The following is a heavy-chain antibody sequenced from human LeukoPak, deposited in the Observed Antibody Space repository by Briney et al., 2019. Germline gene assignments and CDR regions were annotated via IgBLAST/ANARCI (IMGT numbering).Heavy chain of an antibody. D-gene: IGHD3-9*01. CDR2: IWYDGSNK. CDR3: ARTPHYDILTGEPPIDY. J-gene: IGHJ4*02. Sequence: PGGSLRLSCAASGFTFSNYYMHWVRQAPGKGLEWVAVIWYDGSNKYYADSVKGRFTISRDNSKNTLYLQMNSLRAEDTAVYYCARTPHYDILTGEPPIDYWGQGTLVTVSS. CDR1: GFTFSNYY. V-gene: IGHV3-33*01.